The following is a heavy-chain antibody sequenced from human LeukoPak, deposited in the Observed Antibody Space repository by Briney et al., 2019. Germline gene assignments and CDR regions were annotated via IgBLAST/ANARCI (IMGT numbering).Heavy chain of an antibody. CDR1: GFTFSTYD. J-gene: IGHJ5*02. D-gene: IGHD5-24*01. CDR3: TRSGTEDGYNIYIDH. V-gene: IGHV3-23*01. CDR2: ISGSGSGT. Sequence: GGSLRLSCATSGFTFSTYDMSWVRQAPGKGLEWVSLISGSGSGTHYADSVKGRFTISRDNSKNMLYLHMNTLRADDTAVYYCTRSGTEDGYNIYIDHWGQGTLVSVSS.